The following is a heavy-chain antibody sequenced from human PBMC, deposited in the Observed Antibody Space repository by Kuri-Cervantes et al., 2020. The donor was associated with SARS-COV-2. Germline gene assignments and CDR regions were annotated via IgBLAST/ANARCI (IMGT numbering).Heavy chain of an antibody. CDR1: GGSISSGGYY. Sequence: SKTLSLTCTVSGGSISSGGYYWSWIRQHPGKGLGWIGYIYYSGSTYYNPSLKSRVTISVDTSKNQFSLKLSSVTAADTAVYYCARGAPDYCSSTSCYMDLGWYFDLWGRGTLVTVSS. D-gene: IGHD2-2*02. V-gene: IGHV4-31*03. J-gene: IGHJ2*01. CDR3: ARGAPDYCSSTSCYMDLGWYFDL. CDR2: IYYSGST.